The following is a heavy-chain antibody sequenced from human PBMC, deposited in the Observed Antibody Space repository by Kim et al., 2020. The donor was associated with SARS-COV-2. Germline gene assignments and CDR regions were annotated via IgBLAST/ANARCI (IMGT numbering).Heavy chain of an antibody. D-gene: IGHD3-9*01. V-gene: IGHV1-24*01. Sequence: ASVKVSCKVSGYTLTELSMHWVRQAPGKGLEWMGGFDPEDGETIYAQKFQGRVTMTEDTSTDTAYMELSSLRSEDTAVYYCATARYFDWSRLDYGMDVWGQGTTVTVSS. CDR1: GYTLTELS. J-gene: IGHJ6*02. CDR3: ATARYFDWSRLDYGMDV. CDR2: FDPEDGET.